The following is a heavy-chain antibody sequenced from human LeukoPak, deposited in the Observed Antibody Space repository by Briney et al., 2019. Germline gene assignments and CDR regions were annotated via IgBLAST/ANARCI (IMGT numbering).Heavy chain of an antibody. Sequence: SQTLSLTCAISGDSVSSNSVTWNWIRQSPSRGLEWPGRTYYRSTWYNDYAVSVRGRITVNPDTSKNQFSLHLNSVTPEDTAVYCCARRLTQYDCFDPWGQGILVTVSS. CDR2: TYYRSTWYN. CDR3: ARRLTQYDCFDP. J-gene: IGHJ5*02. V-gene: IGHV6-1*01. CDR1: GDSVSSNSVT. D-gene: IGHD2-2*01.